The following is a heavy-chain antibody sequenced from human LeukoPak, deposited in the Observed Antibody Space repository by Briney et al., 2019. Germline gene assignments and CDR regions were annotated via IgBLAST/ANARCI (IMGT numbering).Heavy chain of an antibody. V-gene: IGHV1-24*01. J-gene: IGHJ4*02. Sequence: ASVKVSCKVSGYTLTELSMHWVRQAPGKGLEWMGGFDPEDGETIYAQKFRGRVTMTEDTSTDTAYMELSSLRSEDTAVYYCATLKPPGLRTTYLDYWGQGTLVTVSS. D-gene: IGHD1-7*01. CDR3: ATLKPPGLRTTYLDY. CDR1: GYTLTELS. CDR2: FDPEDGET.